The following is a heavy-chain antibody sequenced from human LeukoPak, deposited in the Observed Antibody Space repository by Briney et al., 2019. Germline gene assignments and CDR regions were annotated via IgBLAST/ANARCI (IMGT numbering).Heavy chain of an antibody. D-gene: IGHD1-26*01. V-gene: IGHV1-46*01. CDR1: GYTFSTYY. J-gene: IGHJ4*02. CDR2: INPTGGTT. Sequence: VASVKVSCKASGYTFSTYYMHWVRQAPGQGLEWVGVINPTGGTTTYAQEFQGRVTMTRDTSSSTVYMELSSLRIEDTAVYYCSRDLGGSYNDYWGQGTRVTVSS. CDR3: SRDLGGSYNDY.